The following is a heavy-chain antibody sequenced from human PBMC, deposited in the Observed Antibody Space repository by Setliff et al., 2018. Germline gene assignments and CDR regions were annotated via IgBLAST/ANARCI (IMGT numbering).Heavy chain of an antibody. CDR2: MNPNSGNT. V-gene: IGHV1-8*02. D-gene: IGHD3-3*01. CDR1: GYTFTSYD. J-gene: IGHJ3*02. Sequence: ASVKVSCKASGYTFTSYDINWVRQATGQGLEWMGWMNPNSGNTGYAQKFQGRVTMTRNTSISTAYMDLSSLRSEDTAVYYCAISTIFGVVSPTPDAFDIWGQGTTVTVSS. CDR3: AISTIFGVVSPTPDAFDI.